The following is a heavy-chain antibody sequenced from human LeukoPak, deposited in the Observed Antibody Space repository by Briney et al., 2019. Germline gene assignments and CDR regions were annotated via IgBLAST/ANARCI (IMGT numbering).Heavy chain of an antibody. CDR2: IYHSGST. J-gene: IGHJ4*02. V-gene: IGHV4-4*02. Sequence: SETLSLTCAVSGGSISSSNWWSWVRQPPGKGLEWIGEIYHSGSTNYNPSLKSRVTISVDKSKNQFSLKLSSVTAADTAVYYCARVGRIAVAGTGASIDYWGQGTLVTVSS. D-gene: IGHD6-19*01. CDR1: GGSISSSNW. CDR3: ARVGRIAVAGTGASIDY.